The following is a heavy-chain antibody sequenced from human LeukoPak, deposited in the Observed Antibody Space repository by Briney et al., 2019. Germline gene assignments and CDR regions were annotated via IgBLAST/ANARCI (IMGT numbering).Heavy chain of an antibody. D-gene: IGHD4-17*01. J-gene: IGHJ4*02. CDR2: ISYAGDDGSNI. CDR1: GFIFSSHA. V-gene: IGHV3-30*03. CDR3: ARQRRKEKTTVTTSLPYYFDY. Sequence: PGGSPRLSCAASGFIFSSHAMHWVRQAPGKGLEWVAVISYAGDDGSNIYYADSVKGRFTISRDNSKNTLYLQMNSLRAEDTAVYYCARQRRKEKTTVTTSLPYYFDYWGQGTLVTVSS.